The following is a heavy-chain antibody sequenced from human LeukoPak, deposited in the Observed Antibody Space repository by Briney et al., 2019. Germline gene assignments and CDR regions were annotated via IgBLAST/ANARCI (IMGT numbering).Heavy chain of an antibody. CDR3: AKDRRYNWNDGNAFDI. V-gene: IGHV3-23*01. D-gene: IGHD1-20*01. J-gene: IGHJ3*02. CDR1: GFAFNTFA. CDR2: IRAAGTST. Sequence: GGSLRLSCAASGFAFNTFAMSWVRQAPGKGLEWVSAIRAAGTSTYYADSVRGRFTISRDNSKNTLYLQMDSLRAEDTAVYFCAKDRRYNWNDGNAFDIWGQGTMVTVSS.